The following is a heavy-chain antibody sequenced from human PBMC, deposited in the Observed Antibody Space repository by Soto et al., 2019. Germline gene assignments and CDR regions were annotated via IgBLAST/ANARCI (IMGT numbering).Heavy chain of an antibody. D-gene: IGHD3-22*01. Sequence: HPGGSLRLSCAASGFTFSSYSMNWVRQAPGKGLEWVSYISSSSSTIYYADSVKGRFTISRDNAKNSLYLQMNSLRAEDTAVYYCARGAYYYDSSGLSYWGQGTLVTVS. CDR2: ISSSSSTI. J-gene: IGHJ4*02. CDR3: ARGAYYYDSSGLSY. CDR1: GFTFSSYS. V-gene: IGHV3-48*01.